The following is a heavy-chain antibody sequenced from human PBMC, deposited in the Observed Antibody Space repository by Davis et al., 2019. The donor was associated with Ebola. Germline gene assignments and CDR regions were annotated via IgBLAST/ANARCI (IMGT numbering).Heavy chain of an antibody. CDR2: IYYSGST. D-gene: IGHD3-16*01. J-gene: IGHJ3*01. CDR3: ARLHEGD. V-gene: IGHV4-59*08. CDR1: GTSIRPYY. Sequence: SETLSLTCTVSGTSIRPYYWGWIRQPPGKGLEWIGYIYYSGSTDYNPSLKSRVTIPADTSTNQFSLNLSSVTAADTAVYYCARLHEGDWGQGTMVTVSS.